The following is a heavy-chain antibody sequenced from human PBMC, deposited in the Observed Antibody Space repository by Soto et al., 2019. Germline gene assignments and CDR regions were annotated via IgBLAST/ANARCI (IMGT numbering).Heavy chain of an antibody. CDR3: ARDCGGSGYFFDCRPNAFDI. CDR1: GGSISSGGYY. Sequence: SETLSLTCTVSGGSISSGGYYWSWIRQHPVKGLERIGYIYYSGSTYYNPSLKSRVTISVDTSTNQFSLKLSSVTAADTAVYYCARDCGGSGYFFDCRPNAFDIWGQGTMVTVSS. D-gene: IGHD3-22*01. V-gene: IGHV4-31*03. CDR2: IYYSGST. J-gene: IGHJ3*02.